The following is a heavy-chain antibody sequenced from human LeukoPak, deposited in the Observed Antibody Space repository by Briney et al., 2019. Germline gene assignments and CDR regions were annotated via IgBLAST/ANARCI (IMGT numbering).Heavy chain of an antibody. J-gene: IGHJ6*03. D-gene: IGHD3-22*01. V-gene: IGHV4-59*08. CDR3: ARDYHDTSGYNYVGGYYYMDV. CDR2: IFYSGSN. Sequence: SETLSLTCTVSGGSISPYSWSWIRQPPGKGLEWIGYIFYSGSNNSNPSLKSRVTISVATSKNEFYLELSSVTAADTAVYYCARDYHDTSGYNYVGGYYYMDVWGKGTTVTVSS. CDR1: GGSISPYS.